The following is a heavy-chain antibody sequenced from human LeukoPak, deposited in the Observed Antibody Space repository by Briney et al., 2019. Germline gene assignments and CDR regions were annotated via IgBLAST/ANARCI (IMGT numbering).Heavy chain of an antibody. Sequence: GGSLRLSCAASGFTFSNYWMGWVRQAPGKGLEWVANIKQDGSENYYVDSVKGRFTISRDNAKNSLYLQMNSLRAEDTAVYYCARHPRYSSSPYYMDVWGKGTTVTISS. CDR1: GFTFSNYW. V-gene: IGHV3-7*01. J-gene: IGHJ6*03. CDR2: IKQDGSEN. D-gene: IGHD6-13*01. CDR3: ARHPRYSSSPYYMDV.